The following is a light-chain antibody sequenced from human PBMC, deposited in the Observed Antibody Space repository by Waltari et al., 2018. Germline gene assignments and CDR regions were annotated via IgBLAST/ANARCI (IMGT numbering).Light chain of an antibody. J-gene: IGKJ1*01. V-gene: IGKV1-12*01. CDR1: QAISSW. CDR3: QQGSAFPPT. Sequence: EIQMTQSPSSASASVGDRVTITCRASQAISSWLAWYQQKPGNSPNLLIYHASNLQSGVPSRFSGSGSGTDFTLTISSLRPEDSATYYCQQGSAFPPTFGQGTKVEIK. CDR2: HAS.